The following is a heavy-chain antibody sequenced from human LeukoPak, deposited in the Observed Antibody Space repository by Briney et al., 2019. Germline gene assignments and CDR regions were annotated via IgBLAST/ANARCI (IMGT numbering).Heavy chain of an antibody. CDR2: ISGSGGNT. Sequence: GGSLRLSCAASGFTFSSYAMSWVRQAPGKGLEWVSAISGSGGNTYYAASVKGRFTISRDNSKNTLYLQMNTLRAEDTAVYYCAKGDTTWELPHDYWGQGTLVTVSS. V-gene: IGHV3-23*01. D-gene: IGHD1-26*01. CDR1: GFTFSSYA. CDR3: AKGDTTWELPHDY. J-gene: IGHJ4*02.